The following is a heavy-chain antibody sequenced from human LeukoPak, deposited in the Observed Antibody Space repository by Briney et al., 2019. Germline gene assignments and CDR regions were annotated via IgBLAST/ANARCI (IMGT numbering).Heavy chain of an antibody. V-gene: IGHV3-23*01. CDR2: ISGSGGIT. J-gene: IGHJ4*02. Sequence: PGGSLRLSCAASGFTFNTYGMSWVRQAPGKGLEWVSTISGSGGITYQMDSVKGRFTISRDNSKNTLYLQMNSLRAEDTAIYYCAKDKYWYSSGWTFDYWGQGTLVTVSS. CDR1: GFTFNTYG. D-gene: IGHD6-19*01. CDR3: AKDKYWYSSGWTFDY.